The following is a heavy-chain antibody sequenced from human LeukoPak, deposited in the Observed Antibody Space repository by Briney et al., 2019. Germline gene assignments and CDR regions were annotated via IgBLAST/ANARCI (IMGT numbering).Heavy chain of an antibody. D-gene: IGHD4-23*01. CDR1: GGTFSSYA. CDR3: ARDSTVVTPLDY. J-gene: IGHJ4*02. CDR2: IIPIFGTA. Sequence: SVKVSCKASGGTFSSYAISWVRQAPGQGLEWMGGIIPIFGTANYAQKFQGRVTITADESTSTAYMELSRLRSEDTAVYYCARDSTVVTPLDYWGQGTLVTVSS. V-gene: IGHV1-69*13.